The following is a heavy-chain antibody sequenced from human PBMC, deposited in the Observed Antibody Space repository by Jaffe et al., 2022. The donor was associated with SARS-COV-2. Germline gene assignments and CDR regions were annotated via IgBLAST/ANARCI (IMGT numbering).Heavy chain of an antibody. Sequence: EVQLVESGGGLIQPGGSLRLSCAASGFSVSSSYMSWVRQAPGKGLEWVSVIYTSGDTYYADSVKGRFTISRDNSKNTLYLQMYNLRAEDTAVYYCAGGSAEYTFLVYWGQGSLVTVSS. CDR3: AGGSAEYTFLVY. CDR2: IYTSGDT. D-gene: IGHD6-6*01. CDR1: GFSVSSSY. J-gene: IGHJ4*02. V-gene: IGHV3-53*01.